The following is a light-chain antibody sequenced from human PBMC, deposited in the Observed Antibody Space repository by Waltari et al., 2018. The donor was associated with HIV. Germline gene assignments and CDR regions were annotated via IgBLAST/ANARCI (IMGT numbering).Light chain of an antibody. V-gene: IGKV3-15*01. J-gene: IGKJ1*01. CDR2: EVS. CDR1: QSVSDD. Sequence: ETVMTQSPDSLSVSPGETVILSCRASQSVSDDLAWYQQKPGRAPRLLIYEVSTRNTGVPVKFRGTGSGTEFTLTISSLQSEDLGVYFCQQYMSWPRTFGQGTRVELK. CDR3: QQYMSWPRT.